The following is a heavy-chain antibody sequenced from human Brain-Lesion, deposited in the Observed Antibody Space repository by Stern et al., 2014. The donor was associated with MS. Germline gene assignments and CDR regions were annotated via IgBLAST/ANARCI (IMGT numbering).Heavy chain of an antibody. CDR1: GLIFSNYA. J-gene: IGHJ6*02. CDR2: ISYDGSNK. D-gene: IGHD5-18*01. CDR3: ARLDTPLYYYYGMDV. V-gene: IGHV3-30*01. Sequence: VQLVESGGGVVQPGRSLRLSCAASGLIFSNYAMHWVRQAPGKGLQWVAIISYDGSNKYYADSVKGRFTISRDNSKNTLYLQMNSLKSEDTAVYYCARLDTPLYYYYGMDVWGQGTTVTVSS.